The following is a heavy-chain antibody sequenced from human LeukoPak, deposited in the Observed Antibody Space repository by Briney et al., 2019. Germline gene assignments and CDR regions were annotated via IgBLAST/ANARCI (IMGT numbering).Heavy chain of an antibody. D-gene: IGHD3-10*02. CDR1: GFAFSDSY. V-gene: IGHV3-11*04. Sequence: GGSPRLSCAASGFAFSDSYMSWSRQAPGKGLEWVSYIRSIGRAIYYAYSVKGRFTISRDNAKNSLYLQMNSLRAEDTAVYYCAELGITMIGGVWGKGTTVTISS. CDR2: IRSIGRAI. CDR3: AELGITMIGGV. J-gene: IGHJ6*04.